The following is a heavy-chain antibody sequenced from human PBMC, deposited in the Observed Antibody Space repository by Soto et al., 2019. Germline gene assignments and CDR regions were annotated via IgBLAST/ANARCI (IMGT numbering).Heavy chain of an antibody. Sequence: QVQLVESGGGVVQPGMSLRLSCAASGFIFNEYGMHWVRQAPGKGLEWVAVIWYDGSNKYYADSVKGRFTISRENSKNTMSLQMNNLRAEDTAVYYCARWGCSGTNCNLNQRSYDLWGQGTLVTVSS. V-gene: IGHV3-33*03. D-gene: IGHD2-15*01. CDR3: ARWGCSGTNCNLNQRSYDL. CDR1: GFIFNEYG. CDR2: IWYDGSNK. J-gene: IGHJ4*02.